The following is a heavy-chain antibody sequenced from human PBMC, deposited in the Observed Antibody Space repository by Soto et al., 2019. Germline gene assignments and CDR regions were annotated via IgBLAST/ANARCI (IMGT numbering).Heavy chain of an antibody. Sequence: QVQLQQWGAGLLKPSETLSLTCAVYGGSFSGYYWSWIRQPPGKGLEWIGEINHSGSTNYNPSLKSRVTLSVDTSKNQFSLQLSSVTAADTAVYYCARGFPLVGFDYWGQGTLVTVSS. J-gene: IGHJ4*02. CDR2: INHSGST. CDR3: ARGFPLVGFDY. D-gene: IGHD3-3*02. CDR1: GGSFSGYY. V-gene: IGHV4-34*01.